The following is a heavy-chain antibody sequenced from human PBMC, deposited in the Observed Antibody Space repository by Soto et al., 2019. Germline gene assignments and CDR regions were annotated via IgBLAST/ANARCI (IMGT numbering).Heavy chain of an antibody. CDR1: GFTFSSYA. J-gene: IGHJ4*02. CDR2: ISGSGGST. V-gene: IGHV3-23*01. CDR3: ANDDCSGGSCYSDY. D-gene: IGHD2-15*01. Sequence: EVQLLESGGGLVQPGGSLRLSCAASGFTFSSYAMSWVRQAPGKGLEWVSAISGSGGSTYYADSVKGRFTISRDNSKNTLYLQMNSLRAEDTAVYYCANDDCSGGSCYSDYWGQRTLVTVSS.